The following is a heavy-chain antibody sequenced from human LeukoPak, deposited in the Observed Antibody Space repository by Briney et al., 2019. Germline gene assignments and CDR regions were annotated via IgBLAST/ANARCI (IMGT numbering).Heavy chain of an antibody. CDR3: AELGITMIGGV. D-gene: IGHD3-10*02. V-gene: IGHV3-23*01. CDR2: ISGSGGST. CDR1: GFTFSSYA. J-gene: IGHJ6*04. Sequence: GGTLRLSCAASGFTFSSYAMSWVRQAPGKGLEWVSVISGSGGSTYYADSVKGRLTISRDNSKNTLYLQMNSLRAEDTAVYYCAELGITMIGGVWGKGTTVTISS.